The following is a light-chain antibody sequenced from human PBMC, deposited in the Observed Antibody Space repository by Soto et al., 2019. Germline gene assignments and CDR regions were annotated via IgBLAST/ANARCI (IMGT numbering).Light chain of an antibody. CDR2: DVS. CDR3: SSYTSSSTLV. CDR1: SSDVGGHNY. Sequence: QSALTQPASVSGSRGQWITISCTGTSSDVGGHNYVSWYQQHPGKAPKLMIYDVSNRPSGVSNRFSGSKSGNTASLTISGLQAEDEADYYCSSYTSSSTLVFGGGTKLTVL. V-gene: IGLV2-14*01. J-gene: IGLJ2*01.